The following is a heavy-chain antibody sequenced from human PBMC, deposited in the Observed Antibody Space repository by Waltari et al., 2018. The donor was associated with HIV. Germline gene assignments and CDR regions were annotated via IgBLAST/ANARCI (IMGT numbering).Heavy chain of an antibody. CDR2: LYSGGTT. J-gene: IGHJ4*02. V-gene: IGHV3-53*02. CDR3: ARGFFSFDY. Sequence: EVQLVATGGGLIQPGGSLRLSCAASGLTVRSNYMSWVRQAPGKGLEWVSVLYSGGTTNYADSVKGRFTISRDNSKNTLYLQMNNLRAEDTAVYYCARGFFSFDYWGQGTLVTVSS. D-gene: IGHD3-10*01. CDR1: GLTVRSNY.